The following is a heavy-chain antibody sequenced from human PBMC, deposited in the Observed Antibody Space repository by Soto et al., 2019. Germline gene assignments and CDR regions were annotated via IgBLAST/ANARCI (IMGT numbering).Heavy chain of an antibody. D-gene: IGHD1-26*01. V-gene: IGHV3-9*01. CDR3: AKDRQWGGGFDSYGMDV. J-gene: IGHJ6*02. CDR2: ITWNSGRR. CDR1: GFTFDDYA. Sequence: EMQVVESGGGLVQPGRSLRLSCAASGFTFDDYAMHWVRQAPGKGLEWVSGITWNSGRRDYADSVKGRFTISRDNAXNXXYLQMNSLRAEDTALYYCAKDRQWGGGFDSYGMDVWGQGTTVTVSS.